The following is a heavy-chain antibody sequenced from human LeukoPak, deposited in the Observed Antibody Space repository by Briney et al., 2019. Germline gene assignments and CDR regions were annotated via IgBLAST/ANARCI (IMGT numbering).Heavy chain of an antibody. CDR2: ISYDGSNK. V-gene: IGHV3-30*04. J-gene: IGHJ4*02. CDR1: GFTFSSYA. D-gene: IGHD4-17*01. Sequence: TGGSLRLSCAASGFTFSSYAMHWVRQAPGNGLEWVAVISYDGSNKYYADSVKGRFTISRDNSKNTLYLQMNSLRAEDTAVYYCARVDGDYGPFDYWGQGTLVTVSP. CDR3: ARVDGDYGPFDY.